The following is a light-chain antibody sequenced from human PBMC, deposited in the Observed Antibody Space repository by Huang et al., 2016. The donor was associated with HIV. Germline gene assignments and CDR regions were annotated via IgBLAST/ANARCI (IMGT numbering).Light chain of an antibody. CDR2: WAA. Sequence: DIVMTQSPDSLAVSLGERATIPCKSSQSGFYIAHKNNYLAGYQQKPGQPPRPLIYWAAARESGVPDRFNGSGSGTDFTFTISNLQAEDVAVYYCQQYYKTPLTFGGGTKVEIK. CDR1: QSGFYIAHKNNY. CDR3: QQYYKTPLT. V-gene: IGKV4-1*01. J-gene: IGKJ4*01.